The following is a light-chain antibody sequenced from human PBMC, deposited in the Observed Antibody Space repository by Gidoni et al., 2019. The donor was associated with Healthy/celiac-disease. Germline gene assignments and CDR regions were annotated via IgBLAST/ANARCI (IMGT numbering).Light chain of an antibody. CDR3: MQGTHWSAWT. J-gene: IGKJ1*01. V-gene: IGKV2-30*02. CDR1: QSLVHSDGNTY. Sequence: VVMTQSPLSLPVTLGQPASISCRSSQSLVHSDGNTYLNWFQQRPGQSPRRLIYKFSNRDSGVPDRFSGSGSGTDFTLKISRVEAEDVGVYYCMQGTHWSAWTFGQGTKVE. CDR2: KFS.